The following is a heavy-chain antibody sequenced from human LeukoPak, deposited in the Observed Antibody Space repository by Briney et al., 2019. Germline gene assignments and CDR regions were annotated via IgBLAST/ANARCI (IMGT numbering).Heavy chain of an antibody. D-gene: IGHD2-21*02. CDR3: AKDQVGTVVTPTNY. V-gene: IGHV3-23*01. J-gene: IGHJ4*02. CDR1: GFTFSSYA. CDR2: ISGSGGST. Sequence: PGGSLRLSCAASGFTFSSYAMSWVRQAPGKGLEWVSAISGSGGSTYYADSVKGRFTISRDNSKNTLYLQMNSLRAEDTAVYYCAKDQVGTVVTPTNYWGQGTLVTVSS.